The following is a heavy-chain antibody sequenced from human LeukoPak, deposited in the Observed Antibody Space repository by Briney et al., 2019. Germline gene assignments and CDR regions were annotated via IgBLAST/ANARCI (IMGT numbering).Heavy chain of an antibody. CDR1: AFTVSSYE. V-gene: IGHV3-48*03. J-gene: IGHJ1*01. CDR2: ISFSGSTI. Sequence: GGSLRLSSAASAFTVSSYEMNWVRQAPGKGLEWVSYISFSGSTIYYADSVKGRFTISRDNAKNSLYVQMNSLRAEDTAVYYCARGGHSDSSGYYSVGYFHHWGQGTLVTVSS. D-gene: IGHD3-22*01. CDR3: ARGGHSDSSGYYSVGYFHH.